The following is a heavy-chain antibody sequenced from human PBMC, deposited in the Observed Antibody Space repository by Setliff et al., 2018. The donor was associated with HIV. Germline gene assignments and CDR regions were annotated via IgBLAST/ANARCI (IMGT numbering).Heavy chain of an antibody. D-gene: IGHD1-26*01. CDR3: ARGLELNGLLYYYYYMDV. J-gene: IGHJ6*03. Sequence: PSETLSLTCAVYGGSFSCYFCIWVRQPPGEGLEWIGEISHSGSTNYNPSLKRRVTMSVDTSKNQFSLKLSSVTAADTAVYYCARGLELNGLLYYYYYMDVWGKGTTVTVSS. CDR2: ISHSGST. V-gene: IGHV4-34*01. CDR1: GGSFSCYF.